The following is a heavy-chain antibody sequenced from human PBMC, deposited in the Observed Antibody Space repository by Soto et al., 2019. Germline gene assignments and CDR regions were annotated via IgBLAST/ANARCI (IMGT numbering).Heavy chain of an antibody. CDR1: GFTFTNCA. D-gene: IGHD1-26*01. V-gene: IGHV3-30*01. Sequence: QVQLVESGGGVVQPGRSLRLSCAASGFTFTNCAMHWVRQAPGKGLEWVAVVGSDGMHKYYGDFVKGRFTISRDTSEKTVYLQIDRLTIEDTAVDYLARAVIVEAPDYFHYWGQGTLVTVSS. CDR3: ARAVIVEAPDYFHY. CDR2: VGSDGMHK. J-gene: IGHJ4*02.